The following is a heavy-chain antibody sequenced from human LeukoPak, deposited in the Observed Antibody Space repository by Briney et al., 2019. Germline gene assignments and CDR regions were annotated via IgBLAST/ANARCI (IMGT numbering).Heavy chain of an antibody. V-gene: IGHV5-51*01. CDR3: ARGLDSSSWYY. CDR2: IYPGDSDT. D-gene: IGHD6-13*01. CDR1: RYSFTSYW. Sequence: GESLKISCKGSRYSFTSYWIGWVRQMPGKGLEWMGVIYPGDSDTRYSPSFQGQVTISADKSISTAYLQWNSLKASDTAMYYCARGLDSSSWYYWGQGTLVTVSS. J-gene: IGHJ4*02.